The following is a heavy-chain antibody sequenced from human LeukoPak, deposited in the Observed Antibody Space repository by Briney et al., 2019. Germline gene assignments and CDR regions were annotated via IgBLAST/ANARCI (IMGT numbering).Heavy chain of an antibody. CDR2: IIPIFGTA. CDR1: GGTFSSYA. D-gene: IGHD2-2*01. CDR3: ARGDCSSTSCSSFDY. V-gene: IGHV1-69*13. J-gene: IGHJ4*02. Sequence: SVKVSCKASGGTFSSYAISWVRQAPGQGLEWMGGIIPIFGTANYAQKFQGRVTITADESTSTAYMELSSLRSEDTAVYYCARGDCSSTSCSSFDYWGQGTLVAVSS.